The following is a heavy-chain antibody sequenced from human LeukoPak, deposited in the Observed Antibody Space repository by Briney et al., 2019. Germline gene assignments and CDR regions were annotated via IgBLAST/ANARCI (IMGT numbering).Heavy chain of an antibody. V-gene: IGHV3-23*01. CDR2: ISGSGSKT. CDR3: VKEPRGYSFSFDI. J-gene: IGHJ3*02. Sequence: GGSLRLSCAVCGFTFSTCAINWVRQAPGKGLEWVSAISGSGSKTFYADSVKGRFTISRDNPKNTLYLQMNSLRPEDTAVYYCVKEPRGYSFSFDIWGQGTMVTVSS. CDR1: GFTFSTCA. D-gene: IGHD5-18*01.